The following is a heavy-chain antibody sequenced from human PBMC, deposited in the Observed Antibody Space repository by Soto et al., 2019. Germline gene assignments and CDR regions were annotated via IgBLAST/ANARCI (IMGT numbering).Heavy chain of an antibody. CDR1: GYSCTSYW. CDR2: IYPGDSDT. D-gene: IGHD3-3*01. CDR3: ARLKYYDFEVPYYYMDV. V-gene: IGHV5-51*01. J-gene: IGHJ6*03. Sequence: GESLKISCKGSGYSCTSYWIGWVRQMPGKGLEWMGIIYPGDSDTRYSPSFQGQVTISADKSLSTAYLQWSSLKASDTAMYYCARLKYYDFEVPYYYMDVWGKGTTVTVSS.